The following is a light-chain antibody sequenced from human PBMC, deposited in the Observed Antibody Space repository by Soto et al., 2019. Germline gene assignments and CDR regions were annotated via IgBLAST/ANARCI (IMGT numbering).Light chain of an antibody. J-gene: IGKJ4*01. V-gene: IGKV1-5*01. CDR2: DAS. CDR3: QQYNSYPWF. Sequence: DIQMTQSPSTLSASVGDRVTITCRASQSISSWLAWYQQKPGKAPKLLIYDASSLESGVPSRFSGSGSGTEFTLTISSMQPDDFATYYCQQYNSYPWFFGGGTKVEIK. CDR1: QSISSW.